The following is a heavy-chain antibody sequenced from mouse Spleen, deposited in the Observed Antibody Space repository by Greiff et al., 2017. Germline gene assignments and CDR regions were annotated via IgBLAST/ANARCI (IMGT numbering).Heavy chain of an antibody. D-gene: IGHD1-1*01. V-gene: IGHV3-6*01. J-gene: IGHJ3*01. Sequence: EVKLQESGPGLVKPSQSLSLTCSVTGYSITSGYYWNWIRQFPGNKLEWMGYISYDGSNNYNPSLKNRISITRDTSKNQFFLKLNSVTTEDTATYYCARGNLYGSSPWFAYWGQGTLVTVSA. CDR3: ARGNLYGSSPWFAY. CDR1: GYSITSGYY. CDR2: ISYDGSN.